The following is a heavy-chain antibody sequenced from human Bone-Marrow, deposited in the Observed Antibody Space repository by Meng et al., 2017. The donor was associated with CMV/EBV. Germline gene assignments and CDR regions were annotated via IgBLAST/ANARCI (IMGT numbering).Heavy chain of an antibody. D-gene: IGHD3-22*01. J-gene: IGHJ6*02. V-gene: IGHV3-48*04. Sequence: GESLKISCAASGFTFSRFVMNWVRQAPGKGLEWVSYISNSPTTIHYADSVKGRFTISRDNAKNSLYLQMNSLRAEDTAVYYCARERRGYYDSSGYDDYYYYYGMDVWGQGTTVTVSS. CDR3: ARERRGYYDSSGYDDYYYYYGMDV. CDR1: GFTFSRFV. CDR2: ISNSPTTI.